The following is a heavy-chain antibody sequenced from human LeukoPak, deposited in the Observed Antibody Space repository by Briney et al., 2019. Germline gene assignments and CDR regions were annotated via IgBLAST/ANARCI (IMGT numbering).Heavy chain of an antibody. Sequence: GGSLRLSCAASGFTFGSYDMNWVRQAPGKGLEWVSYISNSGHLMYYADSVKGRFTISRDNAKNSLHLQMNSLRAEDTAFYYCTSSPKRGEASFDFWGQGILVTVSS. CDR2: ISNSGHLM. CDR3: TSSPKRGEASFDF. V-gene: IGHV3-48*03. D-gene: IGHD3-10*01. CDR1: GFTFGSYD. J-gene: IGHJ4*02.